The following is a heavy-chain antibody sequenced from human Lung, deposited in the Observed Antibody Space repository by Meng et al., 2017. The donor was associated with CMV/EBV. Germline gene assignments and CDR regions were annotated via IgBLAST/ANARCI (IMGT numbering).Heavy chain of an antibody. CDR2: VVYSGTT. J-gene: IGHJ4*02. D-gene: IGHD1-14*01. CDR3: ARHHHSPTFDY. CDR1: GGSISSSSYY. Sequence: QPQREESGPGLVKPSATLSLTCTVPGGSISSSSYYWAWIRQPPGEGLEWIGSVVYSGTTYYTSSLKSRVSISVDTSKNQFSLKLSSVTAADTAVYYCARHHHSPTFDYWGQGTLVTVSS. V-gene: IGHV4-39*01.